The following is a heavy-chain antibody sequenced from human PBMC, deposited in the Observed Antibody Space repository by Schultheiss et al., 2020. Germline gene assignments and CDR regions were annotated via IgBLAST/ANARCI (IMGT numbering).Heavy chain of an antibody. Sequence: SETLSLTCAVYGGSFSGYYWSWIRQPPGKGLEWIGEINHSGSTNYNPSLKSRVTISVDTSKNQFSLKLSSVTAADTAVYYCARRSGRNQRYYYGMDVWGQGTTVNVSS. V-gene: IGHV4-34*01. D-gene: IGHD1-1*01. CDR3: ARRSGRNQRYYYGMDV. CDR1: GGSFSGYY. CDR2: INHSGST. J-gene: IGHJ6*02.